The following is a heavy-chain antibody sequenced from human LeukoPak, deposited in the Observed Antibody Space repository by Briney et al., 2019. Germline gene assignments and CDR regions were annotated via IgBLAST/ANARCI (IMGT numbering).Heavy chain of an antibody. CDR2: IYYSGST. CDR3: ARAEDTAMVIDY. Sequence: SETLSLTCTVSGGSISSGGYYWSWIRQHPGKGLEWIGYIYYSGSTYYNPSLKSRVTISVDTSKNQFSLKLSSVTAADTAVYYCARAEDTAMVIDYWGQGTLVTVSS. D-gene: IGHD5-18*01. J-gene: IGHJ4*02. V-gene: IGHV4-31*03. CDR1: GGSISSGGYY.